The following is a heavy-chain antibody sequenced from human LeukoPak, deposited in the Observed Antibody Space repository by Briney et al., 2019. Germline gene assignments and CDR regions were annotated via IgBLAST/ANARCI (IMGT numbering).Heavy chain of an antibody. J-gene: IGHJ5*02. D-gene: IGHD3-22*01. CDR2: IKQDGSEK. CDR3: ARVLPYYDRKGWFDP. CDR1: GFTFSSYW. V-gene: IGHV3-7*01. Sequence: GGSLRLSCAASGFTFSSYWMSWVRQAPGKGLDWVANIKQDGSEKYYVDSVKGRFTISRDNAKNSLYLQMNSLRAEDTAVYYCARVLPYYDRKGWFDPWGQGTLVTVSS.